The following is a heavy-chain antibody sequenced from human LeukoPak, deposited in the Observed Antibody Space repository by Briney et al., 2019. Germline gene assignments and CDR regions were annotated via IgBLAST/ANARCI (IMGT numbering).Heavy chain of an antibody. J-gene: IGHJ4*02. CDR2: TYYRSKWYS. Sequence: SQTLSLTCAISGDSATSNSAAWHWIRQSPSRGLEWLGRTYYRSKWYSDYAVSVKSRITINPDTSKNQFSLQLNSVTPEDTAVYYCARGGYSSIWSWGQGTLVTVSS. D-gene: IGHD2-15*01. V-gene: IGHV6-1*01. CDR1: GDSATSNSAA. CDR3: ARGGYSSIWS.